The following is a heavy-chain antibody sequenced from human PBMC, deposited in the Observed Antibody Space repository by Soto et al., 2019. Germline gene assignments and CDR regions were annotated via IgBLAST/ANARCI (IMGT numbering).Heavy chain of an antibody. D-gene: IGHD5-12*01. V-gene: IGHV4-59*01. Sequence: SETLSLTCTVSGGSISSYYWSWIRQPPGKGLEWIGYIYYSGSTNYNPSLKSRVTISVDTSKNQFSLKLSSVTAADTAVYYCARSPGGYDTGFFDYWGQGTLVTVSS. J-gene: IGHJ4*02. CDR1: GGSISSYY. CDR2: IYYSGST. CDR3: ARSPGGYDTGFFDY.